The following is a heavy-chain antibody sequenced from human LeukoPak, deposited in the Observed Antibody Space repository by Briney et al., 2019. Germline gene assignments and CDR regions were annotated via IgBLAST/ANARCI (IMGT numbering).Heavy chain of an antibody. Sequence: PGGSLRLSCAASGFTFVTSWMTWVRQAPGKGLEWVALMNQDGSKTLFVDSVKGRFAISRDNGKNSLYLQMDSLRAEDTAVYFCTRDPSHGALDIWGQGTTVTVSS. V-gene: IGHV3-7*01. CDR3: TRDPSHGALDI. CDR2: MNQDGSKT. CDR1: GFTFVTSW. J-gene: IGHJ3*02.